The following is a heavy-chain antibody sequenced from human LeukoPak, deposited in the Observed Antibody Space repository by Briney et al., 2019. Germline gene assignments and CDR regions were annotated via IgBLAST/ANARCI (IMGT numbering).Heavy chain of an antibody. Sequence: PGRSLRLSCAASGFTFSSYGMHWVRQAPGKGLEWVAFVSYDETNKYYADSVKGRFTISRDNSKNTLYLQMNSLRAEDAAVYYCAQDRVLLRIDYWGQGNLVTVSS. D-gene: IGHD3-3*01. V-gene: IGHV3-30*18. CDR3: AQDRVLLRIDY. CDR2: VSYDETNK. J-gene: IGHJ4*02. CDR1: GFTFSSYG.